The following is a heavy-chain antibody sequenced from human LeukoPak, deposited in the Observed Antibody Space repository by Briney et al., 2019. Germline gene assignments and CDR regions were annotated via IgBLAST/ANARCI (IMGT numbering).Heavy chain of an antibody. V-gene: IGHV3-7*03. CDR1: GFTFSSYW. CDR3: ASFYGSGSYYPYFDY. CDR2: IKQDGSEK. D-gene: IGHD3-10*01. J-gene: IGHJ4*02. Sequence: GRPLRLSCAASGFTFSSYWMSWVRQAPGKGLEWVANIKQDGSEKYYVDSVKGRFTISRDNAKNSLYLQMNSLRAEDTAVYYCASFYGSGSYYPYFDYWGQGTLVTVSS.